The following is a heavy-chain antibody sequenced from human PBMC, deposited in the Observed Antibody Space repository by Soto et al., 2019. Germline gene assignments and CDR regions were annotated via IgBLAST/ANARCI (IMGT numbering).Heavy chain of an antibody. J-gene: IGHJ6*02. D-gene: IGHD6-13*01. Sequence: AVKVSCKASGGTFSSYAISWVRQAPGQGLEWMGGIIPIFGTANYAQKFQGRVTITADKSTSTAYMELSSLRSEDTALYFCARDKNWGPRTYNSSPNYGMDVWGQGTTVTVSS. V-gene: IGHV1-69*06. CDR1: GGTFSSYA. CDR3: ARDKNWGPRTYNSSPNYGMDV. CDR2: IIPIFGTA.